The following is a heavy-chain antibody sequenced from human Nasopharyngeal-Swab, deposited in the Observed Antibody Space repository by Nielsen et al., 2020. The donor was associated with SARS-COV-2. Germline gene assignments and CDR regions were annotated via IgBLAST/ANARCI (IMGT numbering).Heavy chain of an antibody. CDR1: GYTLTELS. CDR2: FDPEDGET. Sequence: ASVKVSCKVSGYTLTELSMHWVRQAPGKGLEWMGGFDPEDGETIYAQKFQGRVTMTRDTSISTAYMELSRLRSDDTAVYYCARERATYSSSWYTPKSLYYYGMDVWGQGTTVTVSS. CDR3: ARERATYSSSWYTPKSLYYYGMDV. D-gene: IGHD6-13*01. V-gene: IGHV1-24*01. J-gene: IGHJ6*02.